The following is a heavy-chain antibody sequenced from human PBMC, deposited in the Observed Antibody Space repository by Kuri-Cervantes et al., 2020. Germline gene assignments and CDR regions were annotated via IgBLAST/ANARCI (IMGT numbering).Heavy chain of an antibody. CDR2: MNPNSGNT. J-gene: IGHJ3*02. V-gene: IGHV1-8*01. CDR1: GYTFTGYD. Sequence: ASVKVSCKASGYTFTGYDINWVRQATGQGLEWMGWMNPNSGNTGYAQKFQGRVTMTRNTSISTAYMELSSLRSEDTAVYYCARVRTPYCSSTSCYDAFDIWGQGTMVTVSS. CDR3: ARVRTPYCSSTSCYDAFDI. D-gene: IGHD2-2*01.